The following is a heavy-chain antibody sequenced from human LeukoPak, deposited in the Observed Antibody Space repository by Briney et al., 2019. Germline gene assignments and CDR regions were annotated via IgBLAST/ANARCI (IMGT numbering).Heavy chain of an antibody. CDR1: GFTFSSYS. D-gene: IGHD3-22*01. Sequence: GGSLRLSCAASGFTFSSYSMNWVRQAPGKGLGWVSSISSSSSYIYYADSVKGRFTISRDNAKNSLYLQMNSLRAEDTAVYYCAREGYDSSTTFDYWGQGTLVTVSS. CDR3: AREGYDSSTTFDY. CDR2: ISSSSSYI. J-gene: IGHJ4*02. V-gene: IGHV3-21*01.